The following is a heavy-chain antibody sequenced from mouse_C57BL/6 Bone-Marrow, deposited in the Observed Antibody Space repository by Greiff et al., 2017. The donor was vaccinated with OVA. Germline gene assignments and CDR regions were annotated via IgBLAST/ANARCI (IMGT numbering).Heavy chain of an antibody. J-gene: IGHJ2*01. D-gene: IGHD2-3*01. V-gene: IGHV1-69*01. CDR1: GYTFTSYW. CDR3: ARGWLLYFDY. CDR2: IDPSDSYT. Sequence: VQLQESGAELVMPGASVKLSCKASGYTFTSYWMHWVKQRPGQGLEWIGEIDPSDSYTNYNQKFKGKSTLTVDKSSSTAYMQLSSLTSEDSAVYYCARGWLLYFDYWGQGTTLTVSS.